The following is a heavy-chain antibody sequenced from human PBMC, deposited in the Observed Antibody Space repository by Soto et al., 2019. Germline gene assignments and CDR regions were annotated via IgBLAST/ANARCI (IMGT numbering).Heavy chain of an antibody. Sequence: PGGSLRLSCAASGFTFRSYAMHWVRQAPGKGLEWVAVISYDGSNKYYADSVKGRFTISRDNSKNTLYLQMNSLRAEDTAVYYCARPSPVLLWFGEFLDYWGQGTLVTVSS. J-gene: IGHJ4*02. D-gene: IGHD3-10*01. CDR1: GFTFRSYA. CDR2: ISYDGSNK. CDR3: ARPSPVLLWFGEFLDY. V-gene: IGHV3-30-3*01.